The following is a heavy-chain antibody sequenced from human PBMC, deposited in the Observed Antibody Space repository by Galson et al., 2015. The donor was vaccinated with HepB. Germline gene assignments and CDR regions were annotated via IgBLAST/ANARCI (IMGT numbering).Heavy chain of an antibody. V-gene: IGHV3-66*02. CDR3: ASGNYLY. CDR2: IYTGTTT. J-gene: IGHJ4*02. Sequence: SLRLSCAASGFTVSSIYMSWVRQAPGKGLEWVSIIYTGTTTYYADSVKGRFTISRDNSKNTVYLQMNSLRVEDTAVYYCASGNYLYWGQGALVTVSS. CDR1: GFTVSSIY. D-gene: IGHD1-7*01.